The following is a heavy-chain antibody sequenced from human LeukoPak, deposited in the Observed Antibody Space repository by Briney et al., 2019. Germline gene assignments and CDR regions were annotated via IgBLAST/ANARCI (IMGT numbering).Heavy chain of an antibody. CDR1: GFSFSDSA. J-gene: IGHJ4*02. CDR2: IRSRPNNYAT. CDR3: TRPGGDC. Sequence: GSLSLSCAASGFSFSDSALHWVRQASGKGLEWVGRIRSRPNNYATAYGASVKGRFTISGDDSKNTAYLQMKRLKVEDTAVYYCTRPGGDCWGQGTLVTVSS. V-gene: IGHV3-73*01.